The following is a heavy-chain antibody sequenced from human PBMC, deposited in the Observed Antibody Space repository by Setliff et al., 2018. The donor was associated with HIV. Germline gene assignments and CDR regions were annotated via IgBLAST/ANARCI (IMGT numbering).Heavy chain of an antibody. V-gene: IGHV1-46*01. CDR2: INPSSGST. CDR1: GYTFTSYY. Sequence: GASVKVSCKASGYTFTSYYMHWVRQAPGQGLEWMGIINPSSGSTTYAQKFQGRVTMTRDTSTSTVYMELNSLTSEDTAVFYCARDGGVEWSTVLKRSAFDIWGQGTMVTVSS. CDR3: ARDGGVEWSTVLKRSAFDI. D-gene: IGHD3-16*01. J-gene: IGHJ3*02.